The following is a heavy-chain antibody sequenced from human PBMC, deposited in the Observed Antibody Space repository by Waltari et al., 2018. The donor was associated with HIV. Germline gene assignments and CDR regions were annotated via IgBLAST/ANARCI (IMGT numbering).Heavy chain of an antibody. CDR3: AKRLTGTHYYFDY. Sequence: EVQLVESGGGLVQPGGSLRLSCTVSGFTFSSFPMSWVRQAPGMGLEWVSAISSSGNSAYSEDSVKGRFTISRDNSKNTLYLQMNSLRAEDTAIYYCAKRLTGTHYYFDYWGQGTLVTSPQ. J-gene: IGHJ4*02. CDR2: ISSSGNSA. V-gene: IGHV3-23*04. CDR1: GFTFSSFP. D-gene: IGHD1-7*01.